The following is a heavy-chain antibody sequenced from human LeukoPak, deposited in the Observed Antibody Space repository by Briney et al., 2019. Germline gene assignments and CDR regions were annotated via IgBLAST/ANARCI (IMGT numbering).Heavy chain of an antibody. Sequence: PSETLSLTCTVSDDSITMYYWTWIRQPPGKGLEWIGYVDHTGSTKFNPSLNGRVSISRDTSNNFFSLRLRSVTAADTAVYFCARGRVSSSTWYSTYYYFFSMDFWGKGTTVTVSS. V-gene: IGHV4-59*01. J-gene: IGHJ6*03. CDR3: ARGRVSSSTWYSTYYYFFSMDF. CDR1: DDSITMYY. CDR2: VDHTGST. D-gene: IGHD4-11*01.